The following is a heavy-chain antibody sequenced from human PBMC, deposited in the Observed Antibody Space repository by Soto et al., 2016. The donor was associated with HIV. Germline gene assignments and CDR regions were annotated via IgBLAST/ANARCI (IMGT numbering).Heavy chain of an antibody. Sequence: EVQLVESGGGLVKPGGSLRLSCAASGFTFSNAWMSWVRQAPGKGLEWVGRIKSKTDGGTTDYAAPVKGRFTISRDDSKNTLYLQMNSLKTEDTAVYYCTTVPRTIFGVDGRSGYYYMDVWGKGTTVTVSS. CDR2: IKSKTDGGTT. D-gene: IGHD3-3*01. CDR3: TTVPRTIFGVDGRSGYYYMDV. V-gene: IGHV3-15*01. J-gene: IGHJ6*03. CDR1: GFTFSNAW.